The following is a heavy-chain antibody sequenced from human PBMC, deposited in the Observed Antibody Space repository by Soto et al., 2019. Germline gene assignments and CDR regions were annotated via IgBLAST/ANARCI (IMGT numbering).Heavy chain of an antibody. CDR3: AKIRGDYYGSGSYYNYYYYGMDV. D-gene: IGHD3-10*01. V-gene: IGHV3-23*01. CDR1: GFTFSSYA. Sequence: ESGGGLVQPGGSLRLSCAASGFTFSSYAMSWVRQAPGKGLEWVSAISGSGGSTYYADSVKGRFTISRDNSKNTLYLQMNSLRAEDTAVYYCAKIRGDYYGSGSYYNYYYYGMDVWGQGTTVTVSS. CDR2: ISGSGGST. J-gene: IGHJ6*02.